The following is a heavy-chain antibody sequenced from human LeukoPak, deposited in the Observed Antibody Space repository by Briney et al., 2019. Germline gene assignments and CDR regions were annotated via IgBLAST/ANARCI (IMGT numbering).Heavy chain of an antibody. V-gene: IGHV1-69*06. CDR2: IIPIFGTA. Sequence: SVKVSCKASGGTFSSYAISWVRQAPGQGLEWMGGIIPIFGTANYAQKFQGRVTITADKSTSTAYMELSSLRSEDTAVYYCARSSPDILTGYYTLFDYWGQGTLVTVSS. J-gene: IGHJ4*02. CDR3: ARSSPDILTGYYTLFDY. D-gene: IGHD3-9*01. CDR1: GGTFSSYA.